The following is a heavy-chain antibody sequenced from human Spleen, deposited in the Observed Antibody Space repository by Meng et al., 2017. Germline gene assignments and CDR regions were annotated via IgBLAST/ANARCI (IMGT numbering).Heavy chain of an antibody. CDR3: ANGSGWYPGDY. CDR2: IKEDGGEK. D-gene: IGHD6-19*01. CDR1: GFTFSSYW. J-gene: IGHJ4*02. Sequence: GGSLRLSCAASGFTFSSYWMRWVRQVPGKGLEWVANIKEDGGEKYYVDAVKGGFTTTRDNAMNSLYLQMNSLRAEDTAVYYCANGSGWYPGDYWGQGTLVTVSS. V-gene: IGHV3-7*01.